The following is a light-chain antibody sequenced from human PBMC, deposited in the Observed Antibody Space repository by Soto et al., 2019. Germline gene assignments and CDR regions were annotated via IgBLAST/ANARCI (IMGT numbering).Light chain of an antibody. Sequence: EIVLTQSPDTLSLSPGERATLSCRASQIVSSNYLAWYQQRPGQTPRLLIYGASTRATGVPDRFSGSGSGTDFTLTISRLEPEDFAVYYCQQFSSYPLTFGGGTKVDIK. CDR1: QIVSSNY. V-gene: IGKV3-20*01. J-gene: IGKJ4*01. CDR3: QQFSSYPLT. CDR2: GAS.